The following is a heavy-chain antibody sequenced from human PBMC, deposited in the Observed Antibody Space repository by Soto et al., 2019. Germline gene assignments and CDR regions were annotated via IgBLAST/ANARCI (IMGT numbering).Heavy chain of an antibody. V-gene: IGHV3-33*08. J-gene: IGHJ2*01. CDR2: VGDAGSAK. Sequence: QVHLLESGGGVVQPGGSLRVSCEASGFTFRDHGMHWVRQAPGKGLGWVAVVGDAGSAKAYAASVKGRFTISSDNWRSTLSVLIDGVGVEDPAVDYCAREAVHDNGYYDLWGRG. CDR1: GFTFRDHG. D-gene: IGHD1-1*01. CDR3: AREAVHDNGYYDL.